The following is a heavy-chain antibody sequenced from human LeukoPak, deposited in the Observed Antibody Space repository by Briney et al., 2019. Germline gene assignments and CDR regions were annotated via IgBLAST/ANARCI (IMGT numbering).Heavy chain of an antibody. CDR3: ARVGAAWGSYYIKSFDY. CDR2: IYYSGST. J-gene: IGHJ4*02. V-gene: IGHV4-59*08. D-gene: IGHD1-26*01. CDR1: GGSISSYY. Sequence: SETLSLTCTVSGGSISSYYWSWIRQPPGKGLEWIGYIYYSGSTNYNPSLKSRVTISVDTSKNQFSLKLSSVTAADTAVYYCARVGAAWGSYYIKSFDYWGQGTLVTVSS.